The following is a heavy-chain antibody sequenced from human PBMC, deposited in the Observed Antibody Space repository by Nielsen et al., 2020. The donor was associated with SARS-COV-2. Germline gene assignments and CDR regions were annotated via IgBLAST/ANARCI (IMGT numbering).Heavy chain of an antibody. CDR1: GFTFSSYS. V-gene: IGHV3-21*01. Sequence: GGSLRLSCAASGFTFSSYSMNWVRQAPGKGLEWVSSISSSSSYIYYADSVKGRFTISRDNAKNSLYLQMNSLRAEDTAVYYCARAFDYVDGFLEWFPPGYGMDVWGQGTTVTVSS. D-gene: IGHD3-3*01. J-gene: IGHJ6*02. CDR2: ISSSSSYI. CDR3: ARAFDYVDGFLEWFPPGYGMDV.